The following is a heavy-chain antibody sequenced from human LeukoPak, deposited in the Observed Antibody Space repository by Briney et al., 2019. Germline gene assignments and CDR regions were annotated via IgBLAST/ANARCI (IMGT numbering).Heavy chain of an antibody. CDR2: IYYSGST. CDR3: ARTLRGYSYGPFDY. J-gene: IGHJ4*02. CDR1: GGSISSYY. Sequence: SETLSLTCTVSGGSISSYYWSGIRQPPGKGLEWIGYIYYSGSTNYNPSLKSRVTISVDTSKNQFSLKLSSVTAADTAVYYCARTLRGYSYGPFDYWGQGTLVTVSS. V-gene: IGHV4-59*01. D-gene: IGHD5-18*01.